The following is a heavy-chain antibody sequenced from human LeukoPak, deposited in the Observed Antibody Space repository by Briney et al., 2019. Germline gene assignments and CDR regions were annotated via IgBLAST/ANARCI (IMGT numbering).Heavy chain of an antibody. CDR1: GGTFSIYA. CDR2: IIPIFGTA. J-gene: IGHJ4*02. Sequence: SVKVSCNASGGTFSIYAISWVRQAPGQALEWMGGIIPIFGTANYAQKFQGRVTITTDESTSTAYMELSSLRSEDTAVYYCAVDIEADYWGQGTLVTVSS. CDR3: AVDIEADY. D-gene: IGHD5-12*01. V-gene: IGHV1-69*05.